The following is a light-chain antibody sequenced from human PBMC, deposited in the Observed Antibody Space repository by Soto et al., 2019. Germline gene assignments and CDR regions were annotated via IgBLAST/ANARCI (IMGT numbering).Light chain of an antibody. Sequence: DIQMTQSPSSLSASVGDRVTITCRASQDISNYLAWYQQKPGKVPKVLIYAASTLHSGVPSRLSGSVSGTDFTLTISSLQPEDVATYYCQKYISAPNTFGQGTNLEIK. CDR2: AAS. V-gene: IGKV1-27*01. CDR1: QDISNY. CDR3: QKYISAPNT. J-gene: IGKJ2*01.